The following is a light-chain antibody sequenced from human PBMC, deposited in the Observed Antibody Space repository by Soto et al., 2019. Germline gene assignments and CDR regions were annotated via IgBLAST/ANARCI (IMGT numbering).Light chain of an antibody. CDR3: QQYNNWPRT. J-gene: IGKJ1*01. CDR1: ENIRDF. CDR2: GAS. Sequence: DIQMTQSPSSLSTSVGDRVTITCRASENIRDFVNWYQQKPGKAPNLLIYGASTLQSGVPSRFSGSGSGTDFTLTISSLQPEDFAVYYCQQYNNWPRTFGQGTKVDIK. V-gene: IGKV1-17*01.